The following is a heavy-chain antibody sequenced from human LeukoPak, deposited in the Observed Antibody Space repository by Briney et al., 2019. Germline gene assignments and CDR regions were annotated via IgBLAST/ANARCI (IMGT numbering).Heavy chain of an antibody. V-gene: IGHV4-59*01. CDR1: GGSISSYY. CDR2: ICYSGST. Sequence: SETLSLTRTVSGGSISSYYWSWIRQPPGKGLEWIGYICYSGSTNYNPSLKSRVTISVDTSKNQFSLKLSSVTAADTAVYYCARDRWLGLADYWGQGTLVTVSS. CDR3: ARDRWLGLADY. J-gene: IGHJ4*02. D-gene: IGHD6-19*01.